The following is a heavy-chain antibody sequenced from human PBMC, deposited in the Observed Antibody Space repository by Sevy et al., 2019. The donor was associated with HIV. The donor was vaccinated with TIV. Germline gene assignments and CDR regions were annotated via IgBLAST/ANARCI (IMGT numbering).Heavy chain of an antibody. D-gene: IGHD3-22*01. Sequence: ASVKVSCMVSGYTLSELSMHWVRQAPGKGLEWMGSFDPEDDETIYAQKFQGRVTMTEDTSTDTAYMERNNLSSEDTDVYYCKKTKDYYDSSGSPFDYWGQGTLVTVSS. CDR3: KKTKDYYDSSGSPFDY. J-gene: IGHJ4*02. CDR1: GYTLSELS. V-gene: IGHV1-24*01. CDR2: FDPEDDET.